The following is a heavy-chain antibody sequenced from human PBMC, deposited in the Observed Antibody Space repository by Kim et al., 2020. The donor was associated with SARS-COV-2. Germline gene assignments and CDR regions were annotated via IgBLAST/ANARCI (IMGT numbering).Heavy chain of an antibody. CDR2: ISSNGGST. Sequence: GGSLRLSCSASGFTFSSYAMHWVRQAPGKGLEYVSAISSNGGSTYYADSVKGRFTISRDNSKNTLYLQMSSLRAEDTAVYYCVKDRIAPINYYYYGMDVWGQGTTVTVSS. V-gene: IGHV3-64D*09. CDR1: GFTFSSYA. J-gene: IGHJ6*02. D-gene: IGHD2-15*01. CDR3: VKDRIAPINYYYYGMDV.